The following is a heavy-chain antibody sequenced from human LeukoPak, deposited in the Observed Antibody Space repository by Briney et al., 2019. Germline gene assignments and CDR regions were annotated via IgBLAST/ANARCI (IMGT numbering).Heavy chain of an antibody. CDR2: FYYSGST. Sequence: SETLSLTCTVSGGSISSYHWSWVRQPPGKGLGWVGFFYYSGSTNYNPSLKSRVTISVDTSKNQFSLKLSSVTAADTAVYYCARAPYGSATNNYYMDVWGKGTTVTVSS. J-gene: IGHJ6*03. CDR1: GGSISSYH. V-gene: IGHV4-59*01. D-gene: IGHD3-10*01. CDR3: ARAPYGSATNNYYMDV.